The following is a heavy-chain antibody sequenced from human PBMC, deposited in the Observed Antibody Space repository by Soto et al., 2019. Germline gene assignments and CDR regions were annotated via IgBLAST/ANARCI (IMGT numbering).Heavy chain of an antibody. D-gene: IGHD6-19*01. CDR2: IYYSGST. CDR1: GGSVSSGSYY. J-gene: IGHJ4*02. CDR3: ARSSGLYFDY. Sequence: SETLSLTCTVSGGSVSSGSYYWSWIRQPPGKGLEWIGYIYYSGSTNYNPSLKSRVTISVDTSKNQFSLKLTSVTAADTAVYYCARSSGLYFDYWCQGTPVTVSS. V-gene: IGHV4-61*01.